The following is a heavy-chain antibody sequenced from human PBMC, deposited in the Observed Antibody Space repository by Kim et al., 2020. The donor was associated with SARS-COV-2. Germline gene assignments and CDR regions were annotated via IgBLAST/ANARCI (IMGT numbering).Heavy chain of an antibody. J-gene: IGHJ4*02. CDR2: IWYDGSNK. CDR1: GFSFSNYG. D-gene: IGHD2-8*01. Sequence: GGSLRLSCAASGFSFSNYGMHWVRQAPGKGLEWVAIIWYDGSNKYYAESVKGRFSISRDNSENTVFLEMNSLRVEDTAVYYCAKGRVRLITSQFDHWGPGILVTVPS. CDR3: AKGRVRLITSQFDH. V-gene: IGHV3-33*06.